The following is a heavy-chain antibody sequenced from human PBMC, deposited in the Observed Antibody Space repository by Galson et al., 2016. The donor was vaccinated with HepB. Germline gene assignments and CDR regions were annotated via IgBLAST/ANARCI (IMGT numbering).Heavy chain of an antibody. CDR2: ILNSGAST. CDR1: GFTFSSYA. J-gene: IGHJ5*02. CDR3: AKCLWVRGVYPFDP. D-gene: IGHD3-10*01. V-gene: IGHV3-23*01. Sequence: SLRLSCAASGFTFSSYAMNWVRQAPGKGLEWVSAILNSGASTSYADSVKGRFTISRDNSKNTVYLQVNNLRAEDTAVYYCAKCLWVRGVYPFDPGGQGTLVTVSS.